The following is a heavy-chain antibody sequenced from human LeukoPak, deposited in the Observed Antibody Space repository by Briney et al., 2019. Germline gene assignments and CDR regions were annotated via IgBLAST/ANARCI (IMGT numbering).Heavy chain of an antibody. CDR2: INPNTGGT. CDR3: ARTGYSSGWEYFDL. D-gene: IGHD6-19*01. J-gene: IGHJ2*01. Sequence: ASVKVSCKASGYTFTAYYMHWVRQAPGQGLEWMGWINPNTGGTNYAQKFQGRVTITADKSTSTAYMELSSLRSEDTAVYYCARTGYSSGWEYFDLWGRGTLVTVSS. CDR1: GYTFTAYY. V-gene: IGHV1-2*02.